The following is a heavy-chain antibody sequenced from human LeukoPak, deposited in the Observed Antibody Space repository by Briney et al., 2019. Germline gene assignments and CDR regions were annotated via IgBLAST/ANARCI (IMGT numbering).Heavy chain of an antibody. J-gene: IGHJ5*02. D-gene: IGHD3-3*01. CDR3: ARAGALQEYFWSGYPASSGYSNPRNWFAP. Sequence: PGASVKVSCKASGYTFTDYALRWVRQAPGQRLEWMGWINTGNGNTNYAQKLQGRVTMTTDTSTSTAYMELRSLRSDDTAVYYCARAGALQEYFWSGYPASSGYSNPRNWFAPWGQGTLVTVSS. CDR2: INTGNGNT. CDR1: GYTFTDYA. V-gene: IGHV1-3*04.